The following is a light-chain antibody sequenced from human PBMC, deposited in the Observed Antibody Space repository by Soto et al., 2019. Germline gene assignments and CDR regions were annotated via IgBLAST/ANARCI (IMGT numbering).Light chain of an antibody. Sequence: QSVLTQPPSVSAAPGQKVTISCYGSSSNIGNNYVSWYQQLPGTAPKLLIYDNNKPPSGIPDRFSGSKSGTSATLGITGLQTGDEADYYCGTWDSSLSAGVFGGGTKLTVL. CDR1: SSNIGNNY. CDR3: GTWDSSLSAGV. J-gene: IGLJ3*02. CDR2: DNN. V-gene: IGLV1-51*01.